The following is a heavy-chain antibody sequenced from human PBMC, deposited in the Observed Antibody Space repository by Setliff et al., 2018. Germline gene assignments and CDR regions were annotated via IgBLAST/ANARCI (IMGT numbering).Heavy chain of an antibody. CDR2: IHHSGKA. V-gene: IGHV4-38-2*01. CDR3: ARHGLNAVTILSWSYYYYYMDV. D-gene: IGHD4-17*01. J-gene: IGHJ6*03. Sequence: SETLSLTCAVSGFSISSGYYWGWSRQPPGKGLEWIVNIHHSGKAYYNPSLKSRVTMSIDTSMNQFPLKLSSVTAADTAVYYCARHGLNAVTILSWSYYYYYMDVWGKGTTVTVSS. CDR1: GFSISSGYY.